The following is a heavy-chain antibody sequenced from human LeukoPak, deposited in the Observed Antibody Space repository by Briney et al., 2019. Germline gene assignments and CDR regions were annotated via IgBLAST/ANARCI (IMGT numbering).Heavy chain of an antibody. CDR2: IYYSGST. D-gene: IGHD6-13*01. CDR3: ARGRQQLAWVTYYYYYYMDV. V-gene: IGHV4-39*07. J-gene: IGHJ6*03. CDR1: GGSISSSSYY. Sequence: PSETLSLTCTVSGGSISSSSYYWGWIRQPPGKGLEWIGSIYYSGSTYYNPSLKSRVTISVDTSKNQFSLKLSSVTAADTAVYYCARGRQQLAWVTYYYYYYMDVWGKGTTVTVSS.